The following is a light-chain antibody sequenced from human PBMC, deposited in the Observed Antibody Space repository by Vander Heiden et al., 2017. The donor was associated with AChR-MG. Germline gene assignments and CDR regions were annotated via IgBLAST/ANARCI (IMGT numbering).Light chain of an antibody. CDR1: QSLVHSDGNTY. CDR3: MQGAHWPPWT. Sequence: DVVMTQSPLSLPVTLGQPASISCRSSQSLVHSDGNTYLNWFQQRPGQSPRRLIYKVSNRDSGVPDRFSGSGSGTDFTLKISRGEAEDVGVYYCMQGAHWPPWTFGQGTKVDIK. CDR2: KVS. V-gene: IGKV2-30*02. J-gene: IGKJ1*01.